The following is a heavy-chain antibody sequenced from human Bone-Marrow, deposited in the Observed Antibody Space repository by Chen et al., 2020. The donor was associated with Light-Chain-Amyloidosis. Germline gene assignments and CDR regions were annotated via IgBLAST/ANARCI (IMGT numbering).Heavy chain of an antibody. Sequence: EVQQEQSGPEVKKPGESLKISCKGSGYTFPNYWIGWVRQMPGKGLEWMGVIYPDDSYARYSPSFEVQVTISADKSISTAYLQWRSLKASDTAMYYCARRRDGYNFDYWGQGTLVTVSS. J-gene: IGHJ4*02. CDR1: GYTFPNYW. CDR3: ARRRDGYNFDY. CDR2: IYPDDSYA. D-gene: IGHD5-12*01. V-gene: IGHV5-51*01.